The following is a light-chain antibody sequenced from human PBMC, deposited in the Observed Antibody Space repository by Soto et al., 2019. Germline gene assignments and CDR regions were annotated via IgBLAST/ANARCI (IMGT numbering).Light chain of an antibody. CDR3: QQYNNWPWT. V-gene: IGKV3-15*01. CDR1: QRISDT. J-gene: IGKJ1*01. Sequence: EIVMTQSPATLSVSPGGRATLSCRASQRISDTLAWYQQKPGQAPRLLIYGASTRAPGFTARFSGSGSGTDLTLIISSRQSEDFAVYYCQQYNNWPWTFGQGTKVDI. CDR2: GAS.